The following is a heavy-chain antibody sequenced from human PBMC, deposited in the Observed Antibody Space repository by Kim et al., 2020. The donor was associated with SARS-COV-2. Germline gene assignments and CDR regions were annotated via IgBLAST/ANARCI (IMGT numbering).Heavy chain of an antibody. CDR1: GLTFSSYG. D-gene: IGHD6-13*01. V-gene: IGHV3-30*18. Sequence: GGSLRLSCAAYGLTFSSYGMHWVRQAPGKGLEWVAVISYDGSNKYYADSVKGRFTTSRDNSKNTLYLQMNSLRPEETAMYFWAKEGQQLVLLHGMDVCGPGTTVTVSS. J-gene: IGHJ6*02. CDR3: AKEGQQLVLLHGMDV. CDR2: ISYDGSNK.